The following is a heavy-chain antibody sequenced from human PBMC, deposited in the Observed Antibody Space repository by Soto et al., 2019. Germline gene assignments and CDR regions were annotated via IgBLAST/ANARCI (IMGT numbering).Heavy chain of an antibody. Sequence: ETLSLTCAVYGGSFSGNYWSWVRQPPGKGLEWIGEFSDSGSTNYNPSLKSRVTISEDMSKSQFSLKLSSVTAADTAVYYCARGNFYYGMDVWGQGTTVTVSS. V-gene: IGHV4-34*01. CDR3: ARGNFYYGMDV. CDR1: GGSFSGNY. J-gene: IGHJ6*02. CDR2: FSDSGST.